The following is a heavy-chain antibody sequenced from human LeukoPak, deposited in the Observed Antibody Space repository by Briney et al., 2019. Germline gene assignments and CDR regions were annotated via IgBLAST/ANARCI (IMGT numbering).Heavy chain of an antibody. CDR1: GFTFDDYV. Sequence: GGSLRLSCAASGFTFDDYVMHWVRQIPGKGLEWISLISWDGGSTYYVDSVKGRFTISRDNSKNSLYLQMNSLRLEDTAIYYCAKDHTASWPYYFDHWGQGTLVTVSS. D-gene: IGHD2-2*02. CDR2: ISWDGGST. J-gene: IGHJ4*02. CDR3: AKDHTASWPYYFDH. V-gene: IGHV3-43D*03.